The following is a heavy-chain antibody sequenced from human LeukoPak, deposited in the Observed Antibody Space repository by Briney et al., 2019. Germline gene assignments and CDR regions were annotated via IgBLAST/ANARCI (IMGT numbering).Heavy chain of an antibody. CDR3: AKGNEWELLRYFDY. CDR2: ISGSGGGT. V-gene: IGHV3-23*01. D-gene: IGHD1-26*01. J-gene: IGHJ4*02. CDR1: GFTFSSYA. Sequence: PGGSLRLSCAASGFTFSSYAMSWVRQAPGKGLEWVSAISGSGGGTYYADSVKGRFTISRDNSKNTLYLQMNSLRAEDTAVYYCAKGNEWELLRYFDYWGQGTLVTVSS.